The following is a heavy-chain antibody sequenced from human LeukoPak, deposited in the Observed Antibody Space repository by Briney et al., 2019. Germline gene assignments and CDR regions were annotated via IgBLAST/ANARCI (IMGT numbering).Heavy chain of an antibody. CDR1: GFTFSSYS. V-gene: IGHV3-74*01. Sequence: GGSLRLSCAASGFTFSSYSMNWVRQAPGKGLVWVSRINSDGSSISYADSVKGRFTISRDNAKNTLYLQMNSLRAEDTAVYYCAAYDSSGYSRKYFQHWGQGTLVTVSS. D-gene: IGHD3-22*01. CDR2: INSDGSSI. CDR3: AAYDSSGYSRKYFQH. J-gene: IGHJ1*01.